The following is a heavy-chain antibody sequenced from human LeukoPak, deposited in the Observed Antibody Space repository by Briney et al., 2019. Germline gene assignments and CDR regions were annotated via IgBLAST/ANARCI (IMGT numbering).Heavy chain of an antibody. D-gene: IGHD1-14*01. CDR2: IYYSGST. CDR3: ARDSPTGHFDY. Sequence: KTSETLSLTCTVSGGSISSSSYYWGWIRQPPGRGLEWIGSIYYSGSTYYNPSLKSRVTISVDTSKNQFSLKLSSVTAADTAVYYCARDSPTGHFDYWGQGTLVTVSS. CDR1: GGSISSSSYY. J-gene: IGHJ4*02. V-gene: IGHV4-39*02.